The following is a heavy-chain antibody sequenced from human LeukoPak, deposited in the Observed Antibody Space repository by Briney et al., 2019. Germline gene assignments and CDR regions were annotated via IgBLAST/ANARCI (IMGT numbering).Heavy chain of an antibody. CDR2: IWYDGSNK. V-gene: IGHV3-33*01. J-gene: IGHJ3*02. Sequence: GGSLRLSCAASGFTFSSYGMHWVRQAPGKGLEWVAVIWYDGSNKYYADSVKGRFTISKDNSKNTLYLQMNSLRAEDTAVYYCATSSSGWYNHAFDIRGQGTMVTVSS. D-gene: IGHD6-19*01. CDR1: GFTFSSYG. CDR3: ATSSSGWYNHAFDI.